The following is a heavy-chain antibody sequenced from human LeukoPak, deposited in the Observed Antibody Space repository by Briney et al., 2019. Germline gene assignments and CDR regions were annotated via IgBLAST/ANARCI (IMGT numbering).Heavy chain of an antibody. Sequence: GGSLRLSCAASGFTFSNYWMSWVRQAPGKGLEGVANIKQDGSEKDYVDSVKGRLTISRDNAKNSLYLQINSLRAEDTAVFYCARIGYSSSSFDYWGQGTLVTVSS. V-gene: IGHV3-7*01. J-gene: IGHJ4*02. CDR1: GFTFSNYW. D-gene: IGHD6-13*01. CDR3: ARIGYSSSSFDY. CDR2: IKQDGSEK.